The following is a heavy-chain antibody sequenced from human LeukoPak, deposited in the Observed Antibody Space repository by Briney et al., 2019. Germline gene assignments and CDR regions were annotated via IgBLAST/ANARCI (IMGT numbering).Heavy chain of an antibody. J-gene: IGHJ3*02. V-gene: IGHV4-34*01. CDR3: ARLRRYYDSNDAFDI. CDR1: GGSFSGYY. D-gene: IGHD3-22*01. CDR2: IYYSGST. Sequence: PSETLSLTCAVYGGSFSGYYWSWIRQPPGKGLEWIGSIYYSGSTYYNPSLKSRVTISVHTSKNQFSLKLSSVTAADTAVYYCARLRRYYDSNDAFDIWGQGTMVTVSS.